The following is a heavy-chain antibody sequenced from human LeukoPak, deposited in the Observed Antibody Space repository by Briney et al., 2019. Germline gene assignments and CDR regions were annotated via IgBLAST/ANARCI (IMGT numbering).Heavy chain of an antibody. V-gene: IGHV3-21*01. CDR2: ISSSSSFR. CDR3: ARESSGYFY. CDR1: GFNFSSYS. Sequence: PGGSLRLSCAASGFNFSSYSMNWVRQAPGKGLEWVSSISSSSSFRYYADSAKGRFTISRDHAKNSLYLQMNSLRAEDTAVYYCARESSGYFYWGQGTLVTVSS. J-gene: IGHJ4*02. D-gene: IGHD3-22*01.